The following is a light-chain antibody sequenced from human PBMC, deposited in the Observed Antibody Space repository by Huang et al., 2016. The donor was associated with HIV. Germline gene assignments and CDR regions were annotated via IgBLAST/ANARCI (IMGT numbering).Light chain of an antibody. CDR3: QQSYSALCT. CDR2: GAS. CDR1: QAIGTY. J-gene: IGKJ5*01. Sequence: IQLTQSPTSLSASVGDRVAIACRASQAIGTYLNWFQQKPGRAPKLLISGASSLPTGGPSRFIGNGSETEVTLTIRGLQFDDFATYVCQQSYSALCTFGQGTRLEIK. V-gene: IGKV1-39*01.